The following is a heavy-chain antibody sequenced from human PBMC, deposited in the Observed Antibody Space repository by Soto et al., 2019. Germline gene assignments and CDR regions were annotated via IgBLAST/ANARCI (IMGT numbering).Heavy chain of an antibody. CDR1: GGTFSSYA. Sequence: ASVKVSCKASGGTFSSYAISWVRQAPGQGLEWMGGIIPILGIANYAQKFQGRVTITADKSTSTAYMELSSLRSEDTAVYDCAGDVRVVGAMPDDGFDIGGQGTRVTVS. CDR2: IIPILGIA. J-gene: IGHJ3*02. D-gene: IGHD1-26*01. CDR3: AGDVRVVGAMPDDGFDI. V-gene: IGHV1-69*10.